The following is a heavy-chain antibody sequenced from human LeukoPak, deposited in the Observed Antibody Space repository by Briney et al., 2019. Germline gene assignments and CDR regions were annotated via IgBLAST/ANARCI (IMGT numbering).Heavy chain of an antibody. J-gene: IGHJ4*02. V-gene: IGHV1-24*01. CDR2: FDPEDGET. CDR3: ARDSYYYDSSGYYRRKVPHPRFDY. Sequence: ASVKVSCKDSGYTLTELSMHWVRQAPGKGLEWMGGFDPEDGETIYAQKFQGRVTMSQDTSTDPAYMELRSLISDDTALYYCARDSYYYDSSGYYRRKVPHPRFDYWGQGTLVTVSS. CDR1: GYTLTELS. D-gene: IGHD3-22*01.